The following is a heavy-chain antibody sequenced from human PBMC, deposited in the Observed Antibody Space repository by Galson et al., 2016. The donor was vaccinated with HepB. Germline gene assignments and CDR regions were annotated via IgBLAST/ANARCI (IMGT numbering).Heavy chain of an antibody. J-gene: IGHJ6*02. CDR2: ISGSGGST. D-gene: IGHD2-15*01. Sequence: SLRLSCAASGFTFSSYAMTWVRQAPGKGLEWVSAISGSGGSTYYADSVKGRFTISIDNSKNTLNLQMNSLRAEDTAVYYCVRDVGRMVEGNGMDVWGQGTTVTVSS. CDR3: VRDVGRMVEGNGMDV. V-gene: IGHV3-23*01. CDR1: GFTFSSYA.